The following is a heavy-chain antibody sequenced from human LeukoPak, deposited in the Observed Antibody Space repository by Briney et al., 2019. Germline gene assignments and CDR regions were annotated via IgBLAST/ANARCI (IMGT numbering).Heavy chain of an antibody. D-gene: IGHD3-22*01. CDR2: IYSGGST. CDR3: ARDVELVITYYYYGMDV. J-gene: IGHJ6*02. V-gene: IGHV3-53*01. CDR1: GFTVSSNY. Sequence: PGGSLRLSCAASGFTVSSNYMSWVRQAPGKGLEWVSVIYSGGSTYYADSVKGRFTISRDNAKNSLYLQMNSLRAEDTAVYYCARDVELVITYYYYGMDVWGQGTTVTVSS.